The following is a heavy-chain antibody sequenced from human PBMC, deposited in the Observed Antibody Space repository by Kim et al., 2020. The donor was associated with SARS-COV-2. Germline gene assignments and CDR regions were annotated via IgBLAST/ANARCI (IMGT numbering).Heavy chain of an antibody. CDR1: GFTFSSHA. V-gene: IGHV3-30-3*01. Sequence: GGSLRLSCAASGFTFSSHAMHWVRQAPGKGLEWVAVISYDGSNKYYADSVKGRFTISRDNSKNTLYLQMNSLRAEDTAVYYCARDYGGNRAMDYWGQGTLVTVSS. CDR2: ISYDGSNK. D-gene: IGHD4-17*01. J-gene: IGHJ4*02. CDR3: ARDYGGNRAMDY.